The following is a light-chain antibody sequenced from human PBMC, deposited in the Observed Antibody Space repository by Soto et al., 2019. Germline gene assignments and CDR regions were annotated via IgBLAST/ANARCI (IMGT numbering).Light chain of an antibody. CDR2: WAS. Sequence: DIVMTQSPDSLAVSLGERATINCKSSQTVLHSSNNKNYLAWYQQKPGQPPELLISWASTRGSGVPDRFSGSGSGTDFTLTISSLQTEDVAVYYCQQYYTTPLTFGGGTKVEIK. CDR1: QTVLHSSNNKNY. V-gene: IGKV4-1*01. CDR3: QQYYTTPLT. J-gene: IGKJ4*01.